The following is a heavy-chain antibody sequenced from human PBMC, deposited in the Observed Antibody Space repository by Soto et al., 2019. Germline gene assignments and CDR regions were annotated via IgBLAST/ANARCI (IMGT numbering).Heavy chain of an antibody. V-gene: IGHV4-59*08. D-gene: IGHD5-18*01. CDR1: GGSISSYY. Sequence: QVQLQESGPGLVKPSETLSLTCTVSGGSISSYYWSWIRQPPGKGLEWIGYIYYSGSTNYNPSLXSGVXIXVDTSNNQFSLKLSSVTAADTAVYYCARRYGSCFDYWGQGTLVTVSS. CDR3: ARRYGSCFDY. CDR2: IYYSGST. J-gene: IGHJ4*02.